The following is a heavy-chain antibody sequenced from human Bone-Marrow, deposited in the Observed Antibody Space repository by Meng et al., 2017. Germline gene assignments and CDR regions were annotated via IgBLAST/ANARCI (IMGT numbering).Heavy chain of an antibody. CDR3: ATDLQWELRPRIDY. CDR2: FDPEDGET. CDR1: GNTLPELS. J-gene: IGHJ4*02. Sequence: QVQLISSVAELQMPWEQMKACRKVFGNTLPELSMHWVRQAPGKGLEWMGGFDPEDGETIYAQKFQGRVTMTEDTSTDTAYMELSSLRSEDTAVYYCATDLQWELRPRIDYWGQGTLVTVSS. D-gene: IGHD1-26*01. V-gene: IGHV1-24*01.